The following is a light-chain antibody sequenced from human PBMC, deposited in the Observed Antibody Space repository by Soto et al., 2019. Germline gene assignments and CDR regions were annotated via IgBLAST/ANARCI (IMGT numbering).Light chain of an antibody. V-gene: IGKV3-11*01. CDR2: DAS. J-gene: IGKJ4*01. CDR3: QQRSKWPLT. CDR1: QSVSNY. Sequence: IVLRPSPATLSLYPGERATVSCRTSQSVSNYLAWYQQKPGQAPRLLMYDASNGATGIPARFSGSGSGTDFTLTISSLEPEDFAVHYCQQRSKWPLTFGGGTKVDIK.